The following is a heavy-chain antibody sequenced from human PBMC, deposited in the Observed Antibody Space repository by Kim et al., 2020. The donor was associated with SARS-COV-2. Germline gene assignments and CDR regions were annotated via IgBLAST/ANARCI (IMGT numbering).Heavy chain of an antibody. CDR2: IYYSGST. Sequence: SETLSLTCTVSGGSISSGGYYWSWIRQHPGKGLEWIGYIYYSGSTYYNPSLKSRVTISVDTSKNQFSLKLSSVTAADTAVYYCARDTTSPQTYYDLADYYYGMDVWGQGTTVTVSS. CDR1: GGSISSGGYY. CDR3: ARDTTSPQTYYDLADYYYGMDV. D-gene: IGHD3-3*01. V-gene: IGHV4-31*03. J-gene: IGHJ6*02.